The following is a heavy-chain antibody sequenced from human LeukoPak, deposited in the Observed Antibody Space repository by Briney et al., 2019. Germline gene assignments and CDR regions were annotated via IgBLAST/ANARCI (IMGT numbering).Heavy chain of an antibody. Sequence: PSETLSLTCTVSGGSISSYYWSWIRQPAGKGLEWIGRIYTSGSTNYNPSLKSRVTMSVDTSKNQFSLKLSSVTAADTAVYYCARDRDSIVGATTGYWFDPWGQGTLVTVSS. CDR1: GGSISSYY. V-gene: IGHV4-4*07. CDR2: IYTSGST. J-gene: IGHJ5*02. CDR3: ARDRDSIVGATTGYWFDP. D-gene: IGHD1-26*01.